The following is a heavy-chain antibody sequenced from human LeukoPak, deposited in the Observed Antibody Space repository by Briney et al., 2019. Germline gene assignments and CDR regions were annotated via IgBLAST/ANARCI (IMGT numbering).Heavy chain of an antibody. CDR3: AKDLGVARTDYYYGMDV. J-gene: IGHJ6*04. CDR2: ISYDGSNK. D-gene: IGHD3-3*01. Sequence: PGRSLRLSCAASGFTFSSYGMHWVRQAPGKGLEWVAVISYDGSNKYYADSVKGRFTISRDNSKNTLYLQMNSLRAEDTAVYYCAKDLGVARTDYYYGMDVWGKGTTVTVSS. CDR1: GFTFSSYG. V-gene: IGHV3-30*18.